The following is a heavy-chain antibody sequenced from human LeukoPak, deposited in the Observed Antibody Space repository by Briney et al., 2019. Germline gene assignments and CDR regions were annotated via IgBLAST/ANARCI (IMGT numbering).Heavy chain of an antibody. CDR2: ISWNSGSI. Sequence: GGSLRLSCAASGFTFDDYAMHWVRQALGKGLEWVSGISWNSGSIGYADSVKGRFTISRDNAKNSLYLQMNSLRAEDTALYYCAKDLYGDADAFDIWGQGTMVTVSS. V-gene: IGHV3-9*01. CDR1: GFTFDDYA. J-gene: IGHJ3*02. CDR3: AKDLYGDADAFDI. D-gene: IGHD4-17*01.